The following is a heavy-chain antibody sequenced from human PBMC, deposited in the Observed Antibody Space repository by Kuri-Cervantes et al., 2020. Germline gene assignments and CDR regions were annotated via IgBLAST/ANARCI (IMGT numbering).Heavy chain of an antibody. D-gene: IGHD2-8*01. Sequence: GESLKISCAASGFTFSSYSMNWVRQAPGKGLEWVSYISSSSSTIYYADSVKGRFTISRDNAKNSLYLQMNSLRAEDTAVYYCARDGEWDAFDIWGQGTMVTVSS. CDR3: ARDGEWDAFDI. J-gene: IGHJ3*02. CDR1: GFTFSSYS. V-gene: IGHV3-48*01. CDR2: ISSSSSTI.